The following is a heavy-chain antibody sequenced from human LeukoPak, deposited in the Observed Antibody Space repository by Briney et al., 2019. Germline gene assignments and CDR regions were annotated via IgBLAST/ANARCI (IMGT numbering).Heavy chain of an antibody. Sequence: SQTLSLTCAISGDSVSSNSAAWNWIRQSPSRGLEWLGRTYYRSKWFYDYAVSVKSRITINPATSKNQFSLQLNSVTPEDTAVYYCARDTIVVAADPRVPEYFQHWGQGTLVTVSS. J-gene: IGHJ1*01. V-gene: IGHV6-1*01. D-gene: IGHD6-19*01. CDR3: ARDTIVVAADPRVPEYFQH. CDR1: GDSVSSNSAA. CDR2: TYYRSKWFY.